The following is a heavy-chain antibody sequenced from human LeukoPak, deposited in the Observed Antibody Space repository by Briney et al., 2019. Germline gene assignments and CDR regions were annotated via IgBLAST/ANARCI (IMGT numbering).Heavy chain of an antibody. V-gene: IGHV1-2*06. Sequence: APVKVSCKASGYTFTGYYMHWVRQAPGQGLEWMGRINPNSGGTNYAQKFQGRVTMTRDTSISTAYMELSRLRSDDTAVYYCARAFYYDSSGYYFGYWGQGTLVTVSS. CDR2: INPNSGGT. J-gene: IGHJ4*02. D-gene: IGHD3-22*01. CDR3: ARAFYYDSSGYYFGY. CDR1: GYTFTGYY.